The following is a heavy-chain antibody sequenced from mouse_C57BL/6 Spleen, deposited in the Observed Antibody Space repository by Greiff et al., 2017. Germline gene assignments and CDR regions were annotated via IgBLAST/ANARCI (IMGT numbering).Heavy chain of an antibody. Sequence: VQLVESGPGLVAPSQSLSITCTVSGFSLTSYAISWVRQPPGKGLEWLGVIWTGGGTNYNSALKSRLSISKDNSKSQVFVKMNRLRTQDTARYYCAIYDYDEENLNSMDYWGQGTTVTVSS. D-gene: IGHD2-4*01. CDR3: AIYDYDEENLNSMDY. V-gene: IGHV2-9-1*01. J-gene: IGHJ4*01. CDR2: IWTGGGT. CDR1: GFSLTSYA.